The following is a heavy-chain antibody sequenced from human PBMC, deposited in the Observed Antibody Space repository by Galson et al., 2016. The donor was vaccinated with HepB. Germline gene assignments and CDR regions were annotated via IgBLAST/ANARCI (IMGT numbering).Heavy chain of an antibody. Sequence: SLRLSCATSGFTFSSYGMNWVRQAPGKGLEWISFISSASDDIYYADSVMGRFTISRDNAKNSVSLQMNSLGAEDTGVYYCARDPGSRRISSNIMDVWGQGTTVTVSS. J-gene: IGHJ6*02. CDR3: ARDPGSRRISSNIMDV. CDR1: GFTFSSYG. CDR2: ISSASDDI. V-gene: IGHV3-21*01. D-gene: IGHD3-3*02.